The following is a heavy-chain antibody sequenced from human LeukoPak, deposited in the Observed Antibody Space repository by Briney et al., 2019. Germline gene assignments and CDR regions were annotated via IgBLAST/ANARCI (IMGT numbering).Heavy chain of an antibody. CDR3: ARSIAVAGDAFDI. D-gene: IGHD6-19*01. Sequence: GRSLRLSCAASGFSFTYSTMNWVRLAPGKGLEWVSSITSSSGNIYYSDSVRGRFTVSRDNAKNSLYLQMNSLRAEDTAVYYCARSIAVAGDAFDIWGQGTMVTVSS. CDR2: ITSSSGNI. J-gene: IGHJ3*02. V-gene: IGHV3-21*01. CDR1: GFSFTYST.